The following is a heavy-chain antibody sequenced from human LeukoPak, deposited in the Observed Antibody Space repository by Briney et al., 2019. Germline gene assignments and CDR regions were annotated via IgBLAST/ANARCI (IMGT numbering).Heavy chain of an antibody. V-gene: IGHV1-2*02. D-gene: IGHD1-26*01. J-gene: IGHJ4*02. CDR3: ARSGVGATTKIDY. CDR1: GYTFTGYY. CDR2: INPNSGGT. Sequence: GSSVKVSCKASGYTFTGYYMHWVRQAPGQGLEWMGWINPNSGGTNYAQKFQGRVTMTRDTSISTAYMELSRLRSDDTAVYYCARSGVGATTKIDYWGQGTLVTVSS.